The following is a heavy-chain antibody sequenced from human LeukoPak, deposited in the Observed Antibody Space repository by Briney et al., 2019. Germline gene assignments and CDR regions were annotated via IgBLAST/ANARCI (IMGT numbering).Heavy chain of an antibody. CDR3: ARAHQYYDFWSGYYGYYFDY. D-gene: IGHD3-3*01. J-gene: IGHJ4*02. CDR1: GYTFTSYG. V-gene: IGHV1-18*01. CDR2: ISAYNGNT. Sequence: ASVKVSCKASGYTFTSYGISWVRQAPGQGLEWMGWISAYNGNTNYAQKLQGRVTMTTDTSTSTAYMELRSLRSDDTAVYYCARAHQYYDFWSGYYGYYFDYWGQGTLVTVSS.